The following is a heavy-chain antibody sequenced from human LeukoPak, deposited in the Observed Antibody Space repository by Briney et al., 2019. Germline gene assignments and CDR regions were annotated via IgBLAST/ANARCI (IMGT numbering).Heavy chain of an antibody. CDR2: IKQDGSEK. V-gene: IGHV3-7*01. Sequence: GGSLRLSCAASGFTFSSYWMSWVRQAPGKGLEWVANIKQDGSEKYYVDSVKGRFTISRDNAKNSLYLQMNSLRAEDTAVYYCARNPYDILTAEDNWFDPWGQGTLVTVSS. J-gene: IGHJ5*02. CDR1: GFTFSSYW. D-gene: IGHD3-9*01. CDR3: ARNPYDILTAEDNWFDP.